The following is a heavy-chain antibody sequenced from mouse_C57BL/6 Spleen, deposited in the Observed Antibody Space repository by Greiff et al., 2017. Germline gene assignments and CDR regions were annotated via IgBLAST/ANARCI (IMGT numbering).Heavy chain of an antibody. CDR2: IHPNSGST. CDR3: APLYYYGSSYWYFDV. J-gene: IGHJ1*03. CDR1: GYTFTSYW. V-gene: IGHV1-64*01. D-gene: IGHD1-1*01. Sequence: QVQLQQPGAELVKPGASVKLSCKASGYTFTSYWLHWVKQRPGQGLEWIGMIHPNSGSTNYNEKFKNKATLTVDKSSSTAYMQLSSLTSEDSAVYYCAPLYYYGSSYWYFDVWGTGTTVTVSS.